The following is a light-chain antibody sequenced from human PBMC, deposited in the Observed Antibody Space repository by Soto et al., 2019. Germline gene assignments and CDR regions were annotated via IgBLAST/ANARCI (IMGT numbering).Light chain of an antibody. Sequence: FVLPQSPGTPALSPGERATLSCRASQTVRNNYLAWYQQKPGQAPRLLIYDASSRATGIPDRFSGGGSGTDFTLTISRLEPEDFAVYYCQQFSSYPLTFGGGTKVDIK. CDR3: QQFSSYPLT. J-gene: IGKJ4*01. CDR1: QTVRNNY. CDR2: DAS. V-gene: IGKV3-20*01.